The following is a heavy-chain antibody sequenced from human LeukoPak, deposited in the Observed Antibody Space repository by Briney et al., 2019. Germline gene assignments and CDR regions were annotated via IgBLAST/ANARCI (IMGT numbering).Heavy chain of an antibody. D-gene: IGHD1-26*01. CDR1: GDTVWSSF. CDR2: LHSGGET. CDR3: ARDRSGTYLDF. J-gene: IGHJ4*02. V-gene: IGHV3-66*01. Sequence: GGSLRLSCAESGDTVWSSFRSWIRQAPGKGLEWVAILHSGGETDYADSVRGRLTISRDDSKDILYLQMNSLRAEDTAVYYCARDRSGTYLDFWGQGTLVTVSS.